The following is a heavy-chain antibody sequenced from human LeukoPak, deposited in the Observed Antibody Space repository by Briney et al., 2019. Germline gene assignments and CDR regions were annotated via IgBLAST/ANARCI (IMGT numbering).Heavy chain of an antibody. Sequence: ASVRVSCKASGYTFTGYYMHWVRQAPGQGLEWMGWVNPTSGGTNYAQKFQGRVTMTRDTSISTAYMELSRLRSDDTAVYYCARVVVRDANNYKDYWGQGTLVTVSS. CDR2: VNPTSGGT. D-gene: IGHD5-24*01. CDR1: GYTFTGYY. J-gene: IGHJ4*02. CDR3: ARVVVRDANNYKDY. V-gene: IGHV1-2*02.